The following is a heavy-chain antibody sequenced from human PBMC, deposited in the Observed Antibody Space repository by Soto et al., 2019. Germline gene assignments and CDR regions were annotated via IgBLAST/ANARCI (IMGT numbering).Heavy chain of an antibody. CDR3: IHSRCGGDCLRSYSSHYYYGLDV. J-gene: IGHJ6*02. D-gene: IGHD2-21*02. Sequence: QITLKESGPTLVKPTQTLTLTCSVSGFSLNTCGLGVGWIRQPPGTALEWLALIYWDDDKRYSQSLRNRLSSSKDTSNNLVVFTMTNMDPVDTATYYCIHSRCGGDCLRSYSSHYYYGLDVWGQGTTVTVSS. CDR1: GFSLNTCGLG. V-gene: IGHV2-5*02. CDR2: IYWDDDK.